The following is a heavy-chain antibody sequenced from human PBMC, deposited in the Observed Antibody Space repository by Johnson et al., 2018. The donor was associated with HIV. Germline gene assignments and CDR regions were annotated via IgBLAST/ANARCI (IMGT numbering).Heavy chain of an antibody. D-gene: IGHD1-1*01. V-gene: IGHV3-33*08. J-gene: IGHJ3*02. CDR2: IRYDETNK. CDR1: GFTFSSYG. Sequence: QVQLVESGGGVVQPGRSLRLSCAASGFTFSSYGMHWVRQAPGKGLEWVAFIRYDETNKYYADSVKGRFTISRDNSKNTVYLQMNSLRAEDTAVYYCARDGESHQLPLGDAFDIWGQGTMVTVSS. CDR3: ARDGESHQLPLGDAFDI.